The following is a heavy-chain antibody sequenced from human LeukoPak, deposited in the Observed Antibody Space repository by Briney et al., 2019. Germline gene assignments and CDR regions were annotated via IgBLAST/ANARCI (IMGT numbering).Heavy chain of an antibody. J-gene: IGHJ4*02. D-gene: IGHD5-18*01. CDR1: GFTFSSYG. CDR3: PNPFWDSHGRGGTEY. V-gene: IGHV3-30*18. Sequence: GRSLRLSCAASGFTFSSYGMHWVRQAPGKGLEWGAVISYDGSNKYYADSVKGRFTIYRDNSKNTLYLQMNSLRAEDRAVHYCPNPFWDSHGRGGTEYWVQGPLLPVSS. CDR2: ISYDGSNK.